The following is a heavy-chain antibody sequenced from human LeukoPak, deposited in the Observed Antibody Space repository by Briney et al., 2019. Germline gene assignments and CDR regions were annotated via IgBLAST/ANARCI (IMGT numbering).Heavy chain of an antibody. D-gene: IGHD3-22*01. J-gene: IGHJ4*02. CDR1: GFTLSSYS. CDR3: ARDRHKYNYDSGGYPPY. CDR2: ISSSSSTI. Sequence: PGGSLRLSCAASGFTLSSYSMLWVRQAPGKGLEWVSYISSSSSTIYYADSVKGRFTISRDNAKTSLYLQMNTLRAEDTAVYYCARDRHKYNYDSGGYPPYWGQGTLVTVSS. V-gene: IGHV3-48*01.